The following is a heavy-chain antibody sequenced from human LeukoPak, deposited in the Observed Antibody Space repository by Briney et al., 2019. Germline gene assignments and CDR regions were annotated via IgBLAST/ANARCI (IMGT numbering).Heavy chain of an antibody. D-gene: IGHD3-22*01. CDR3: ARGRGSGYYLPYYYYYMDV. J-gene: IGHJ6*03. V-gene: IGHV4-34*01. Sequence: SETLSLTCAVYAGSFSCYYWSWIRQPPGKGLEWIGEINHSGSTNYNPSLKSRVTISVDTSKNQFSLKLSSVTAADTAVYYCARGRGSGYYLPYYYYYMDVWGKGTTVTVSS. CDR1: AGSFSCYY. CDR2: INHSGST.